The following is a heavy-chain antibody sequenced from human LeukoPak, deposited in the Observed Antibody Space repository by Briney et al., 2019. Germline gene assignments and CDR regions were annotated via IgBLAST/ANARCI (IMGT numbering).Heavy chain of an antibody. CDR1: GYTLTELS. CDR3: ATALIGDYGIFDY. D-gene: IGHD4-17*01. CDR2: FDPEDGEI. J-gene: IGHJ4*02. Sequence: RASVKVSCKVSGYTLTELSVHWVRRAPGKGLAWMGGFDPEDGEIIYAQKFQGRVTMTEDTSTDTASMELSSLRSEDTAVYYCATALIGDYGIFDYWGQGTLVAVSS. V-gene: IGHV1-24*01.